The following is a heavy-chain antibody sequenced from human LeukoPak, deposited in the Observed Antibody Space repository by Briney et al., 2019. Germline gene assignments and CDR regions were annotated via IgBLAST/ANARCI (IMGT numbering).Heavy chain of an antibody. CDR1: GGSISSSSYY. CDR3: ARDRGDYSGYDYYFDY. V-gene: IGHV4-39*07. J-gene: IGHJ4*02. CDR2: IYYSGST. D-gene: IGHD5-12*01. Sequence: SETLSLTCTVSGGSISSSSYYWGWIRQPPGKGLEWIGSIYYSGSTYYNPSLKSRVTISVDTSKNQFSLKLSSVTAADTAVYYCARDRGDYSGYDYYFDYWGQGTLVTVSS.